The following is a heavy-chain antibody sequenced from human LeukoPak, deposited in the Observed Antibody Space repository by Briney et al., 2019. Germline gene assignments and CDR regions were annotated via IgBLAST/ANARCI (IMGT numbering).Heavy chain of an antibody. D-gene: IGHD3-10*01. CDR3: TTSVWGSGSYYKRVDY. J-gene: IGHJ4*02. Sequence: GGSLRLSCAASGXTFSNAWMSWVRQAPGKGLEWVARIKSKTDGGTTDYAAPVKGRFTISRDDSKNTLYLQMNSLKTEDTAVYYCTTSVWGSGSYYKRVDYWGQGTLVTVSS. CDR1: GXTFSNAW. V-gene: IGHV3-15*01. CDR2: IKSKTDGGTT.